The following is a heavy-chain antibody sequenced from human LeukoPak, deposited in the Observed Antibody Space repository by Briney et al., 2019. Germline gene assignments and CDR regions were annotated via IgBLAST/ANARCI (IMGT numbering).Heavy chain of an antibody. CDR2: IKQDGSEK. CDR3: AKGVGPTVVTPFDY. Sequence: GGSLRLSCAASGFTFTSYWMSWVRQAPGKGLEWVANIKQDGSEKYYVDSVKGRFTISRDNAKNSLYLQMNSLRAEDMALYYCAKGVGPTVVTPFDYWGQGTLVTVSS. CDR1: GFTFTSYW. D-gene: IGHD4-23*01. V-gene: IGHV3-7*03. J-gene: IGHJ4*02.